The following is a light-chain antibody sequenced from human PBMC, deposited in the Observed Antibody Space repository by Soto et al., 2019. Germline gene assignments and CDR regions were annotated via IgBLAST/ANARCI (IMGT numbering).Light chain of an antibody. CDR1: RYISDY. J-gene: IGKJ4*01. Sequence: DLQMTQSPSSLSASVGDKVTITCRASRYISDYLNWFQHKPGRAPKLLIYAASTLQVGVPTRFRGSGSAAGTHYTLTITSLQPEDSATYYCQQSYRPPLTFGGGTRVEI. V-gene: IGKV1-39*01. CDR3: QQSYRPPLT. CDR2: AAS.